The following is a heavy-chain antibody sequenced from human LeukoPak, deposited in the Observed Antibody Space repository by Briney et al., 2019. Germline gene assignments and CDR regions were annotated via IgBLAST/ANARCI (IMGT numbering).Heavy chain of an antibody. Sequence: GGSLRLSCAASGFTFSNYYMNWVRQAPGKGLEWVSYISGSSSTIYYADSVKGRFTISRDDSRDTVYLQMHSLRVEDMAVYYCAKDDAGLPDYWGQGTLVTVSS. J-gene: IGHJ4*02. CDR1: GFTFSNYY. CDR3: AKDDAGLPDY. V-gene: IGHV3-48*04. CDR2: ISGSSSTI. D-gene: IGHD2-15*01.